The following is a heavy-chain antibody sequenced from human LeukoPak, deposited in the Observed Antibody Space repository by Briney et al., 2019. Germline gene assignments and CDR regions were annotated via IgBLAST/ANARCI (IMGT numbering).Heavy chain of an antibody. CDR1: GGTFRSYV. J-gene: IGHJ6*02. D-gene: IGHD6-13*01. CDR2: IIPIFGTA. V-gene: IGHV1-69*13. Sequence: GASVKVSCKASGGTFRSYVISWVRQAPEQGLEWMGGIIPIFGTANYTQKFRGRVTITADESTSTAYMELSSLRSADTAVYYCASTTPPPIAAPGTRGLGYYGMDVWGQGTTVTVSS. CDR3: ASTTPPPIAAPGTRGLGYYGMDV.